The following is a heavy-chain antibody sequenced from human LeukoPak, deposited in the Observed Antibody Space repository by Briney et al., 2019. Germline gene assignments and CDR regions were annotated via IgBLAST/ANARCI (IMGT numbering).Heavy chain of an antibody. V-gene: IGHV4-59*11. CDR1: GDSFSSHY. Sequence: SETLSLTCAVSGDSFSSHYWTWIRQSPGTGLEWIGYISHIGRTNYNPSPKSRVTISIDTSKNQFSLKLRSVTAADTAVYYCARDLVTVTKGFDIWGQGTMVSVSS. CDR3: ARDLVTVTKGFDI. CDR2: ISHIGRT. D-gene: IGHD4-17*01. J-gene: IGHJ3*02.